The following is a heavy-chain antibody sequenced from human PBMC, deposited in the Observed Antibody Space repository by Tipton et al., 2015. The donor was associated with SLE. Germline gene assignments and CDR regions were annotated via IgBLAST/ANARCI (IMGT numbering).Heavy chain of an antibody. CDR3: AREGYGSAFDI. CDR2: IGTAGDT. D-gene: IGHD3-10*01. CDR1: GFTFSSYD. Sequence: SLRLSCAASGFTFSSYDMHWVRQATGKGLEWVSAIGTAGDTYYPGSVKGRFTISRENAKNSLYLQMNSLRAGDTAVYYCAREGYGSAFDIWGQGTMVTVSS. V-gene: IGHV3-13*01. J-gene: IGHJ3*02.